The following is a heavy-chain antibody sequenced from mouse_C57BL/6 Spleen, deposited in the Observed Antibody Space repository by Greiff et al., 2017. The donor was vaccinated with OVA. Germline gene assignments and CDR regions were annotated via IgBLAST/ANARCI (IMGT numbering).Heavy chain of an antibody. CDR1: GFNIKDSY. J-gene: IGHJ2*01. Sequence: VQLQQSGAELVRPGASVKLSCTASGFNIKDSYMHWVKQRPEQGLEWIGGIDPENGDTDYDAKFQGKATLTADTSSTTAYLQLSSLTSEDTAVYYCTTINTVVAPDYWGQGATLTVSS. CDR3: TTINTVVAPDY. D-gene: IGHD1-1*01. V-gene: IGHV14-4*01. CDR2: IDPENGDT.